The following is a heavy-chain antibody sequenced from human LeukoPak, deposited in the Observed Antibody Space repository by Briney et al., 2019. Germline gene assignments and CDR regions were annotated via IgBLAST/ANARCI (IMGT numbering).Heavy chain of an antibody. CDR3: ARDSYYGDYEWGGPHC. V-gene: IGHV3-7*01. CDR1: GFTFSSYW. D-gene: IGHD4-17*01. Sequence: QSGGSLRLSCAASGFTFSSYWMRWVRQAPGKGLEWVANIKQDGSEKYYVDSVKGRFTISRDNAKNSLYLQMNSLRAEDTAVYYCARDSYYGDYEWGGPHCWGQGTLVTVSS. CDR2: IKQDGSEK. J-gene: IGHJ4*02.